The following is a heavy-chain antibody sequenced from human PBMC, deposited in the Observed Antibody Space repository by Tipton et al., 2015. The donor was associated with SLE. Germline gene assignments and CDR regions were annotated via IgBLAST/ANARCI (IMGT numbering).Heavy chain of an antibody. D-gene: IGHD1-14*01. J-gene: IGHJ6*02. Sequence: QVQLVQSGSELKKPGASVKVSCKASGYTFISYSMNWVRQAPGQGLEWMGWINTNTGNPTYAQGFTGRFVFSLDTSVSTAYLQISSLKAEDPAVYYCAKGQRNFVPGRMDVWGQGTTVTVSS. CDR3: AKGQRNFVPGRMDV. CDR1: GYTFISYS. V-gene: IGHV7-4-1*02. CDR2: INTNTGNP.